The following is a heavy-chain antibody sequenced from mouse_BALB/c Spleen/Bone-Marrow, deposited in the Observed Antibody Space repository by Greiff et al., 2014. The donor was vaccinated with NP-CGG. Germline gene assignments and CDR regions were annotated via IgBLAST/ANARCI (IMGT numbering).Heavy chain of an antibody. CDR1: GFNIKDTY. D-gene: IGHD2-4*01. J-gene: IGHJ1*01. CDR2: IDPANGNT. V-gene: IGHV14-3*02. Sequence: EVKLMESGAELVKPGASVKLSCTASGFNIKDTYMHWVKQRPEQGLEWIGRIDPANGNTKYDPKFQGKATITADTSSNTAYLQLSGPTSEDTAVYYCATMITDWYFDVWGAGTTVTVSS. CDR3: ATMITDWYFDV.